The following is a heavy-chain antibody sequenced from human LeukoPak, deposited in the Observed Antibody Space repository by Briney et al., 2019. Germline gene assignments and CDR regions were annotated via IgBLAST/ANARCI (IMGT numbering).Heavy chain of an antibody. Sequence: PGGSLRLSCAASGFTFSSYAMSWVRQAPGKGLEWVSAISGSGGSTYYADSVKGRFTISRDNSKNTLYLQMNSLRAEDTAVYYCAKVRHGSGTGGMIWFDPWGQGTLVTVSS. J-gene: IGHJ5*02. D-gene: IGHD3-10*01. CDR2: ISGSGGST. CDR1: GFTFSSYA. CDR3: AKVRHGSGTGGMIWFDP. V-gene: IGHV3-23*01.